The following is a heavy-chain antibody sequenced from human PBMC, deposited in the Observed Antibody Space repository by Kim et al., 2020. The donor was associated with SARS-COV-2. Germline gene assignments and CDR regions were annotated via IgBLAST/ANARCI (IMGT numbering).Heavy chain of an antibody. V-gene: IGHV4-59*01. J-gene: IGHJ4*02. CDR3: ARSPPPPPSSMVLFDY. D-gene: IGHD3-10*01. CDR1: GGSISSYY. CDR2: IYYSGST. Sequence: SETLSLTCTVSGGSISSYYWSWIRQPPGKGLEWIGYIYYSGSTNYNPSLKSRVTISVDTSKNQFSLKLSSVTAADTAVYYCARSPPPPPSSMVLFDYWGQGTLVTVSS.